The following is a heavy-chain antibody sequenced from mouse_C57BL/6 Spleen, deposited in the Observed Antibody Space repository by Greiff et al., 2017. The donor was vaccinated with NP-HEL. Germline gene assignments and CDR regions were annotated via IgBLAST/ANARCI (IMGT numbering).Heavy chain of an antibody. J-gene: IGHJ1*03. CDR1: GFSLTSYG. Sequence: VMLVESGPGLVAPSQSLSITCTVSGFSLTSYGVSWVRQPPGTGLEWLGVIWGDGSTNYHSALISRLSISKDNSKSQVFLKLNSLQTDDTATYYCASLTTVVADWYFDVWGTGTTVTVSS. CDR2: IWGDGST. D-gene: IGHD1-1*01. CDR3: ASLTTVVADWYFDV. V-gene: IGHV2-3*01.